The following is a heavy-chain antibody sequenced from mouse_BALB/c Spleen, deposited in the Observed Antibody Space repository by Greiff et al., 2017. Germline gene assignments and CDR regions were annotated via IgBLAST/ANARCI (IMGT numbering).Heavy chain of an antibody. Sequence: DVQRVESGGGLVKPGGSLKLSCAASGFTFSDYYMYWVRQTPEKRLEWVATISDGGSYTYYPDSVKGRFTISRDNAKNTLYLQMSSLKSEDTAMYYCARRGTTVPNWYFDVWGAGTTVTVSS. J-gene: IGHJ1*01. D-gene: IGHD1-1*01. CDR1: GFTFSDYY. V-gene: IGHV5-4*02. CDR2: ISDGGSYT. CDR3: ARRGTTVPNWYFDV.